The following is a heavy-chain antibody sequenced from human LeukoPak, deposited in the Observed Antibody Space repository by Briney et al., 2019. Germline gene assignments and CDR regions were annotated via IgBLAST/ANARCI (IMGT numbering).Heavy chain of an antibody. CDR3: ASSGYSYGYTT. D-gene: IGHD5-18*01. CDR2: IYYSGST. V-gene: IGHV4-31*03. J-gene: IGHJ5*02. Sequence: SETLSLTCTVSGGSISSGGYDWSWIRQHPGKGLEGIGYIYYSGSTYYNPSLKSRVTISVAPSKNHFSLKLSSVTAADTAVYYCASSGYSYGYTTWGQGPLVTVSS. CDR1: GGSISSGGYD.